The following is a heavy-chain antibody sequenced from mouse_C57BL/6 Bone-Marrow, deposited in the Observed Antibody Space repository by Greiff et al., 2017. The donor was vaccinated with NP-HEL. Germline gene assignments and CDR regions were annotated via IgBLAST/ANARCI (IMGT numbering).Heavy chain of an antibody. J-gene: IGHJ2*01. V-gene: IGHV1-15*01. CDR3: TRWGLRLYYFDY. CDR2: IDPETGGT. CDR1: GYTFTDYE. Sequence: KESGAELVRPGASVTLSCKASGYTFTDYEMHWVKQTPVHGLEWIGAIDPETGGTAYNQKFKGKAILTADKSSSTAYMELRSLTSEDSAVYYCTRWGLRLYYFDYWGQGTTLTVSS. D-gene: IGHD1-1*01.